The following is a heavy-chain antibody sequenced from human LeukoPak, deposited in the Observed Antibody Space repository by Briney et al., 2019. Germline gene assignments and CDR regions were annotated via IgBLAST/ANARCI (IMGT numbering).Heavy chain of an antibody. J-gene: IGHJ4*02. V-gene: IGHV1-18*01. D-gene: IGHD6-13*01. CDR1: GFTFTKFG. Sequence: GASVEVSCKASGFTFTKFGISWVRQAPGQGLEWMGWMSDIGTTDYAQKFEGRLTVTTDTPTSTAYMELSGLTSDDTAIYYCVRDRSNNDYWGQGTLVTVSS. CDR2: MSDIGTT. CDR3: VRDRSNNDY.